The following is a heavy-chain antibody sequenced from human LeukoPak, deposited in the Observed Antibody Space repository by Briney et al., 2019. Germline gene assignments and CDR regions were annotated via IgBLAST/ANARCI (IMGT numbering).Heavy chain of an antibody. D-gene: IGHD3-22*01. CDR2: ISSSSSYI. CDR1: GVTLTGYS. V-gene: IGHV3-21*01. J-gene: IGHJ5*02. CDR3: ARVSFVDSRPGFDP. Sequence: GGSLRLSCAASGVTLTGYSMNWVRQAPGEGLEWVSSISSSSSYIYYADSVKGRFTISRDNANNSLYLQMNSLRVEDTAVYYCARVSFVDSRPGFDPWGQGTLVTVSS.